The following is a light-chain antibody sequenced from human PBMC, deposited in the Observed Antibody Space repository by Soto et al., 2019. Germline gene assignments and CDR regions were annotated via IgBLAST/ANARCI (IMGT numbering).Light chain of an antibody. Sequence: QSALTQPAPVSGSPGQSITISCTGTSSDVCGYNYVSWYQQHPGKAPKLMIYEVSNRPSGVSNRFSGSKSGNTASLTISGLQAEDEADYYCSSYTTSSTLVFGTGTKLTVL. CDR1: SSDVCGYNY. J-gene: IGLJ1*01. V-gene: IGLV2-14*01. CDR2: EVS. CDR3: SSYTTSSTLV.